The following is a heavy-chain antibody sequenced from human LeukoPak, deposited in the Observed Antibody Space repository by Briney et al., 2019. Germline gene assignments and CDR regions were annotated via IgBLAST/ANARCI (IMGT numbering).Heavy chain of an antibody. CDR3: AKDSQTVWFGESWNLFDP. V-gene: IGHV3-9*01. Sequence: GGSLRLSCAASGFTFDDYAMRWGRQAPGGGLGWVSGISRKSVSIGYADSVKGRFTISRDKAKNSLYLQMNSLIAEDTALYYCAKDSQTVWFGESWNLFDPWGQGTLVTVSS. CDR1: GFTFDDYA. D-gene: IGHD3-10*01. J-gene: IGHJ5*02. CDR2: ISRKSVSI.